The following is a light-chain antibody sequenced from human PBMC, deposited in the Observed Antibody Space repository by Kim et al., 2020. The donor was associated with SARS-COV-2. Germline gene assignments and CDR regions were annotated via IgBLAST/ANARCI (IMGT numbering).Light chain of an antibody. CDR3: ASWDDSRSGYV. Sequence: GQGVTISCSGSRSNIGINPVNWYQHFPGTAPKLVIYSNKERPSGVPDRFSGSKSGTSASLAISGLRSEDEADYYCASWDDSRSGYVFGPGTKVTVL. V-gene: IGLV1-44*01. CDR2: SNK. J-gene: IGLJ1*01. CDR1: RSNIGINP.